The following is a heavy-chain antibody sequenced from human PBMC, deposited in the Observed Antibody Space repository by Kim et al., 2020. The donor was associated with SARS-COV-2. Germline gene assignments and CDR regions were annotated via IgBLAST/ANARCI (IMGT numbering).Heavy chain of an antibody. J-gene: IGHJ4*02. CDR3: ARDSFRRYFDWLLTGYFDY. D-gene: IGHD3-9*01. CDR2: ISYDGSNK. V-gene: IGHV3-30-3*01. CDR1: GFTFSSYA. Sequence: GGSLRLSCAASGFTFSSYAMHWVRQAPGKGLEWVAVISYDGSNKYYADSVKGRFTISRDNSKNTLYLQMNSLRAEDTAVYYCARDSFRRYFDWLLTGYFDYWGQGTLVTVSS.